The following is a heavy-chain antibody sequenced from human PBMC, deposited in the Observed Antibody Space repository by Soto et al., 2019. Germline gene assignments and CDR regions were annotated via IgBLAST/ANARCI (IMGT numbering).Heavy chain of an antibody. CDR1: GGSIIGSSCA. CDR2: IYQSGST. D-gene: IGHD2-21*02. J-gene: IGHJ4*02. V-gene: IGHV4-30-2*01. Sequence: TPSLTSAFSGGSIIGSSCALACHKTPPGKGLEWVGYIYQSGSTYYNPSLKSRVTIAADRSKNQFSLNLASVTAADTAVYYCARSYSGGDPCFDFCGQGTLV. CDR3: ARSYSGGDPCFDF.